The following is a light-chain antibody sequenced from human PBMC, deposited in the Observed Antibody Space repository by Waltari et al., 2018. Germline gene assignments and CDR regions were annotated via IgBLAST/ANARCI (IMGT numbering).Light chain of an antibody. J-gene: IGKJ2*01. CDR2: ETS. Sequence: EVVMTQSPVTLSVSPGERATLSCRASQSVTSNLAWYQQKAGQPPRLLIYETSPRVTGVPARFSGSGSGTEFTLTISSLQSEDSAVYYCQQYNDWPPYTFGQGTKLEIK. CDR1: QSVTSN. V-gene: IGKV3-15*01. CDR3: QQYNDWPPYT.